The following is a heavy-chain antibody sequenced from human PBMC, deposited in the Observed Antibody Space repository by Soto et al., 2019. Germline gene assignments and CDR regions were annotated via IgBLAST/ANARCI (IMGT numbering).Heavy chain of an antibody. CDR2: ISYDGSNK. CDR3: AKAGTYYYDSSGYSFDY. Sequence: PGGSLRLSWAASGFTFSSYGMHWVRQAPGKGLEWVAVISYDGSNKYYADSVKGRFTISRDNSKNTLYLQMNSLRAEDTAVYYCAKAGTYYYDSSGYSFDYWGQGTLVTVSS. J-gene: IGHJ4*02. D-gene: IGHD3-22*01. V-gene: IGHV3-30*18. CDR1: GFTFSSYG.